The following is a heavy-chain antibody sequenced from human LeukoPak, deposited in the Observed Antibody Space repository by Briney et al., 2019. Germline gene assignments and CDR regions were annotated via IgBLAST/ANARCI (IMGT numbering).Heavy chain of an antibody. J-gene: IGHJ3*02. Sequence: SGPTLVNPRQTLRLTCTFSGFSFSSGGVGVGWIRQPPGKALEWLGVIYENDEKLYSSSLQNRLTITKDTSRNQVVLTMANMYPVDTATYYCAHRHRGVASDIWGQGTMVTVSS. V-gene: IGHV2-5*01. CDR3: AHRHRGVASDI. CDR1: GFSFSSGGVG. CDR2: IYENDEK. D-gene: IGHD2-8*02.